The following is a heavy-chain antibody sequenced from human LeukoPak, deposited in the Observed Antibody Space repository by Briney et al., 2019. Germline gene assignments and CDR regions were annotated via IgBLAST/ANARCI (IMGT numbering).Heavy chain of an antibody. V-gene: IGHV5-51*01. CDR3: ARRIAVAGRYYFDY. J-gene: IGHJ4*02. Sequence: GESLKISCEGSGYSFTIYWIGWVRQMPGKGLEWMGIIYPGDPDTRYSPSFQGQVTISADKSISTAYLQWSSLKASDTAMYYCARRIAVAGRYYFDYWGQGTLVTVSS. CDR2: IYPGDPDT. D-gene: IGHD6-19*01. CDR1: GYSFTIYW.